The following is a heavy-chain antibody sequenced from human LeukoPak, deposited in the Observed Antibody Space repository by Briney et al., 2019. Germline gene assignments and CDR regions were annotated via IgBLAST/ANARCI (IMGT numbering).Heavy chain of an antibody. CDR1: EFTFSSYW. V-gene: IGHV3-23*01. J-gene: IGHJ4*02. Sequence: GGSLRLSCVDSEFTFSSYWMHWVRQAPGKGLEWVSAISGSGGSTYYADSVKGRFTISRDNSKNTLYLQMNSLRDEDTAVYYCAKFEFGFWGQGTLVTVSS. D-gene: IGHD3-16*01. CDR2: ISGSGGST. CDR3: AKFEFGF.